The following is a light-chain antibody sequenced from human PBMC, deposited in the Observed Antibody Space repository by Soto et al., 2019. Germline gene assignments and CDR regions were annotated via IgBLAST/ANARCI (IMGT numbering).Light chain of an antibody. V-gene: IGKV3-11*01. J-gene: IGKJ1*01. CDR2: DAS. CDR3: QQYVTSPPGT. Sequence: EIGLTQSPATLSLSPGERATLSCRASQSVSSYLAWYQQKPGQAPRLLIYDASNRATGIPARFSGSGSGTDFTLTISRLEPGDFAVYYCQQYVTSPPGTFGQGTKVEIK. CDR1: QSVSSY.